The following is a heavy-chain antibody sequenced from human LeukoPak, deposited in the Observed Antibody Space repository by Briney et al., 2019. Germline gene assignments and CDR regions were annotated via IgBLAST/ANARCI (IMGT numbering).Heavy chain of an antibody. CDR3: ARLLYGSRAFDI. J-gene: IGHJ3*02. Sequence: ASVKVSCKASGYTFTGYYMHWVRQAPGQGLEWMGWINPNSGGTNYAQKFQGRVTMTRDTSISTAYMELSRLRSDDTAVYYCARLLYGSRAFDIWGQGTMVTVSS. CDR1: GYTFTGYY. CDR2: INPNSGGT. D-gene: IGHD2/OR15-2a*01. V-gene: IGHV1-2*02.